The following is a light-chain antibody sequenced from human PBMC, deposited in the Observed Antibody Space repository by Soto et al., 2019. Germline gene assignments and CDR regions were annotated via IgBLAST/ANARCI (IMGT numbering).Light chain of an antibody. V-gene: IGLV2-14*01. Sequence: QSALTQPASVSGSTGQSITISCTGTSSDFGGYNYVSWYQQHPGKAPKLMIYDVSNRPSGVSNRFSGSKSGNTASLTISGLQAEDEADYYCSSYTSSSTPWVFGGGTKLTVL. J-gene: IGLJ3*02. CDR1: SSDFGGYNY. CDR2: DVS. CDR3: SSYTSSSTPWV.